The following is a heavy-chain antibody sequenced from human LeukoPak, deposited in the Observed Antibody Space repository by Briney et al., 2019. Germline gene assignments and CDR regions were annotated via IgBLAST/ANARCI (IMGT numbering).Heavy chain of an antibody. CDR2: ISWDGGST. J-gene: IGHJ4*02. Sequence: GGSLRLSCAASGFTFDDYAMHWVRQAPGKGLEWVSLISWDGGSTYYADSVKGRFTISRDNSKNSLYLQMNSLRAEDTALYYCAKDFYSYYYDSSGYYIDYWGQGTLVAVSS. D-gene: IGHD3-22*01. CDR1: GFTFDDYA. CDR3: AKDFYSYYYDSSGYYIDY. V-gene: IGHV3-43D*03.